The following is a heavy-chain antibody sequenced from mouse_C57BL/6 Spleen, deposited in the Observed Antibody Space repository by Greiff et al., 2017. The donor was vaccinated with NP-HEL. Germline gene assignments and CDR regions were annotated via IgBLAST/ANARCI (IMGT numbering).Heavy chain of an antibody. J-gene: IGHJ3*01. CDR2: INPGSGGT. CDR3: ARSLYGNYGAY. D-gene: IGHD2-1*01. V-gene: IGHV1-54*01. CDR1: GYAFTNYL. Sequence: VQLQQSGAELVRPGTSVKVSCKASGYAFTNYLIEWVKQRPGQGLEWIGVINPGSGGTNYNEKFKGKATLTADKSSSTAYMPLSSLTSEDSAVYFCARSLYGNYGAYWGQGTLVTVSA.